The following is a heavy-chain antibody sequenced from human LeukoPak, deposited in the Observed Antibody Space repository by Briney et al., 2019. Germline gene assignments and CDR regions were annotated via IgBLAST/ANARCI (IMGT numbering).Heavy chain of an antibody. CDR1: GFTVSSNY. V-gene: IGHV3-53*01. CDR2: IYSGGST. Sequence: GGSLRLSCAASGFTVSSNYMSWVRQAPGKGLEWVSVIYSGGSTYYADSVKGRFTISRDNSKNTLYLQMNSLRAEDTAVYYCARDPYYYGSGSPSDYWGQGTLVTVSS. J-gene: IGHJ4*02. D-gene: IGHD3-10*01. CDR3: ARDPYYYGSGSPSDY.